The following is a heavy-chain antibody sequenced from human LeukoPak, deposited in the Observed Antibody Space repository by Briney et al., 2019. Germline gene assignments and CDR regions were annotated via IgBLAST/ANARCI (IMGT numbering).Heavy chain of an antibody. CDR2: ISSSSSTI. D-gene: IGHD5-12*01. J-gene: IGHJ5*02. CDR3: ARDNSVGDSAWWFDP. Sequence: GGSLRLSCAASGFTFSSSSMNWVRQAPGKGLEWISYISSSSSTIKYADSVKGRFTISRDNAKNSLYLQMNSLRAEDTAVYYCARDNSVGDSAWWFDPWGQGTLVTVSS. V-gene: IGHV3-48*01. CDR1: GFTFSSSS.